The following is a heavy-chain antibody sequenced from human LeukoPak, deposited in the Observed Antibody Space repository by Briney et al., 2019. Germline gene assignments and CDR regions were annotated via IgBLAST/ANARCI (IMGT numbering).Heavy chain of an antibody. Sequence: GGSLRLSCAASGFTFSSYSMNWVRQAPGKGLEWVSSISSSSSYIYYADSVKGRFTISRDNAKKSLSLQMNTLRAEDTAVYYCARDTSSRYSSSWYHFDYWGQGTLVTVSS. J-gene: IGHJ4*02. CDR2: ISSSSSYI. V-gene: IGHV3-21*01. CDR1: GFTFSSYS. CDR3: ARDTSSRYSSSWYHFDY. D-gene: IGHD6-13*01.